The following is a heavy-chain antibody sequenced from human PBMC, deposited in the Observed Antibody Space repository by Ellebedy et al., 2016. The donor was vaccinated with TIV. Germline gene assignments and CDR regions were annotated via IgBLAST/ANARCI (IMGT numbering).Heavy chain of an antibody. V-gene: IGHV3-13*01. CDR1: GFTFSSHD. Sequence: GESLKISCAASGFTFSSHDMHWVRQPTGKGLEWVSGITSAGDTYYLSSVKGRFIISRDSAKNSLYLQMNSLRAEDTAVYYCARATNGFDYWGQGALATVSS. J-gene: IGHJ4*02. CDR3: ARATNGFDY. CDR2: ITSAGDT. D-gene: IGHD5-24*01.